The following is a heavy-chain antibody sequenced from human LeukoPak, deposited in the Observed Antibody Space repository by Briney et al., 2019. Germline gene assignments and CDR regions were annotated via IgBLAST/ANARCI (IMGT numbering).Heavy chain of an antibody. CDR2: INAGNGNT. CDR3: ARDQATTYSSSWLYYYYGMDV. V-gene: IGHV1-3*01. D-gene: IGHD6-13*01. CDR1: GYTFTSYA. J-gene: IGHJ6*02. Sequence: ASVKVSCKASGYTFTSYAMHWVRQAPGQRLEWMGWINAGNGNTKYSQKFQGRVTITRDTSASTAYMELSSLRSEDTAVYYCARDQATTYSSSWLYYYYGMDVWGQGTTVTVSS.